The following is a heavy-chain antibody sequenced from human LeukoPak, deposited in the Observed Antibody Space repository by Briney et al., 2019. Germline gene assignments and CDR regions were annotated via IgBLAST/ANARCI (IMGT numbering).Heavy chain of an antibody. CDR2: ISAYDGNT. CDR3: ARDAGIAARRPYYFDY. CDR1: GYTFTSYG. D-gene: IGHD6-6*01. J-gene: IGHJ4*02. Sequence: GASVKVSCKASGYTFTSYGISWVRQAPGQGLEWMGWISAYDGNTNYAQKLQGRVTMTTDTSTSTAYMELRSLRSDDTAVYYCARDAGIAARRPYYFDYWGQGTLVTVSS. V-gene: IGHV1-18*01.